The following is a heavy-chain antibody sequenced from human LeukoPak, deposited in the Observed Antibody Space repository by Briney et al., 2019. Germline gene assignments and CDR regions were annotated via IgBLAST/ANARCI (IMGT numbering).Heavy chain of an antibody. CDR1: GFTFSSHA. CDR3: AKFSSRPYYYMDV. D-gene: IGHD2-2*01. J-gene: IGHJ6*03. CDR2: ISGSGGST. V-gene: IGHV3-23*01. Sequence: GGSLRLSCAASGFTFSSHAMSWVRQAPGKGLEWVSAISGSGGSTYYADSVKGRFTISRDNSKDTLYLQMNSLRAEDTAVYYCAKFSSRPYYYMDVWGKGTTVTVSS.